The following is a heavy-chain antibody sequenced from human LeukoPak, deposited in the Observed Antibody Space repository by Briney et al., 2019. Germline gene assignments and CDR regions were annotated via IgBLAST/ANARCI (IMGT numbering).Heavy chain of an antibody. CDR3: ARGPDDRDYYFDY. Sequence: ASVKVSCKASGYTFTGYYMHWVRQAPGQGLEWMGWINPNSGGTNYAQKFQGRVTMTRDTSISTAYMELSRLRSDDTAVYYCARGPDDRDYYFDYWGQGTLVTVSS. V-gene: IGHV1-2*02. CDR2: INPNSGGT. D-gene: IGHD3-10*01. J-gene: IGHJ4*02. CDR1: GYTFTGYY.